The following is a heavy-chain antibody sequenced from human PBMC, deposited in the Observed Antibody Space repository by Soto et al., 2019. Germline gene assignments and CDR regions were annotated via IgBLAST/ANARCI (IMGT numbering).Heavy chain of an antibody. J-gene: IGHJ4*02. CDR3: ARDQRSGYSYGALGD. CDR1: GLTFSRYE. CDR2: IHSSATTT. D-gene: IGHD5-18*01. V-gene: IGHV3-48*03. Sequence: EVKLVESGGGLVQPGGSLRLSCAASGLTFSRYEMNWVRQAPGKGLEWIAYIHSSATTTYYADSVKGRFTISRDNAKNTLYLQMNSLRAEDTAVYYCARDQRSGYSYGALGDWGQGTLVTVSS.